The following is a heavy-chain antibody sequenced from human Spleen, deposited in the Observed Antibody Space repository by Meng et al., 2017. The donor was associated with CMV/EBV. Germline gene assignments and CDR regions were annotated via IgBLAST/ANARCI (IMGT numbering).Heavy chain of an antibody. J-gene: IGHJ6*02. Sequence: GETLKIPWAASGSTCVDYAMHGVRWAPGKGLEWVPLISWDGGSTYYADSVKGRFTISRDNSKNSLYLQMNSLRAEDTALYYCAKDTWVRGVLHQQYYYGMDVWGQGTTVTVSS. D-gene: IGHD3-10*01. CDR3: AKDTWVRGVLHQQYYYGMDV. V-gene: IGHV3-43D*03. CDR2: ISWDGGST. CDR1: GSTCVDYA.